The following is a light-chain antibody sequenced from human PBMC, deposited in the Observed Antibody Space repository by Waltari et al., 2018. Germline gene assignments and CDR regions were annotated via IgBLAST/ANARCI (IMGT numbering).Light chain of an antibody. CDR3: CSYAGSSTLV. J-gene: IGLJ2*01. Sequence: QSALTQPASVSGSPGQSITISCTGTSSDVGGYNYVSWYQQHPGKAPKLMIYDVSKRPSGVSNLFSGSKSGITASLTISGLQAEDEADYYCCSYAGSSTLVFGGGTKLTVL. CDR2: DVS. CDR1: SSDVGGYNY. V-gene: IGLV2-23*02.